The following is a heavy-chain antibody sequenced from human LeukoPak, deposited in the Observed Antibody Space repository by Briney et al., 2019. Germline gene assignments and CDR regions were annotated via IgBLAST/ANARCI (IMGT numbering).Heavy chain of an antibody. CDR2: IIPIFGTT. V-gene: IGHV1-69*13. D-gene: IGHD3-22*01. CDR3: AREGVDYYDSSAYLDY. J-gene: IGHJ4*02. Sequence: SVKVSCKASGGTFSSYGISWVRQAPGQGLEWMGGIIPIFGTTKYAQRLQGRVTITADESTSTAYMEVSSLRSEDTAVYYCAREGVDYYDSSAYLDYWGQGTLVTVSS. CDR1: GGTFSSYG.